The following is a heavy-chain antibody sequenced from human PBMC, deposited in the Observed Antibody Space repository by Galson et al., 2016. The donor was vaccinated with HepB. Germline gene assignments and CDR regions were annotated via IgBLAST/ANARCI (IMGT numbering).Heavy chain of an antibody. CDR3: ARCRRQQLVRVSTYFLDS. V-gene: IGHV4-34*01. D-gene: IGHD6-13*01. CDR2: VSHSGSS. J-gene: IGHJ4*02. Sequence: ETLSLTCPVSNDSFTDYYWSWLRQPPGRGLEWIGEVSHSGSSKYTPSLKSRVTISVDTSKKQISLKLASVTDADTAVYYCARCRRQQLVRVSTYFLDSWGQGNLVTVSS. CDR1: NDSFTDYY.